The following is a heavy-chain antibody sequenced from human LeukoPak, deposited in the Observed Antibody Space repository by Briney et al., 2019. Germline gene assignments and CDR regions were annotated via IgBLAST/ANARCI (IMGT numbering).Heavy chain of an antibody. Sequence: GRSLRLSCAASGFTFSSYGMHWVRQAPGKGLEWVAVISYDGSNKYYADSVKGRFTISRDNSKNTLYLQMNSLRAEDTAVYYCAKEMDLSGSYHRDYFDYWGQGTLVTVSS. V-gene: IGHV3-30*18. D-gene: IGHD1-26*01. CDR3: AKEMDLSGSYHRDYFDY. CDR1: GFTFSSYG. CDR2: ISYDGSNK. J-gene: IGHJ4*02.